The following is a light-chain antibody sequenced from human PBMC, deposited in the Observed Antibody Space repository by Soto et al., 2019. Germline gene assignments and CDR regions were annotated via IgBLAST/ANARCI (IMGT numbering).Light chain of an antibody. J-gene: IGLJ2*01. CDR1: SSNVGVYDF. CDR3: SSYTTSTTRV. Sequence: QSALTQPASVSGSPGQSITLSCAGTSSNVGVYDFVSWYQQHPGKAPKLLIYDVNNRPAGISNRFSGSKSGNTASLTISGLQAEDEADYYCSSYTTSTTRVFGGGTKLTVL. V-gene: IGLV2-14*03. CDR2: DVN.